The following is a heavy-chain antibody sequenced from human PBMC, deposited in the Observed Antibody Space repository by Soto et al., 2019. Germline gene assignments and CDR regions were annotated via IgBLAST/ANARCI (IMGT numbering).Heavy chain of an antibody. J-gene: IGHJ4*02. CDR3: AHRPPTVVSLDYFDY. CDR2: IYWDVDK. Sequence: QITLKESGPTLVKPTQTLTLTCTFSGFSLSTSGVGVGWIRQPPGKALEWLALIYWDVDKRFSPSLKSRSTITKDTTKNQVALTMTNMDPEDTATYYCAHRPPTVVSLDYFDYWGQGTLVTVSS. CDR1: GFSLSTSGVG. V-gene: IGHV2-5*02. D-gene: IGHD4-17*01.